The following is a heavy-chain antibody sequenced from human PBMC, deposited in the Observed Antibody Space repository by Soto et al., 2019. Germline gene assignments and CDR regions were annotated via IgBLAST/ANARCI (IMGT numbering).Heavy chain of an antibody. CDR1: GGSISNFC. CDR2: IYYSGTT. CDR3: ARESYYGSGATVVGY. D-gene: IGHD3-10*01. V-gene: IGHV4-59*01. J-gene: IGHJ1*01. Sequence: PSETLSLTCTVSGGSISNFCWSWIRQPPGKGLEWIGYIYYSGTTSYNPSLNSRVTISVDTSKNQFSLKLNSVTAADTAVYYCARESYYGSGATVVGYWGLGTLVTVSS.